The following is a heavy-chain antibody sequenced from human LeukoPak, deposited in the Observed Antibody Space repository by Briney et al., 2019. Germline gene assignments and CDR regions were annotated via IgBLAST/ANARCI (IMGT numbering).Heavy chain of an antibody. CDR2: MYYSGNT. CDR3: ARGDHSLSSGCCFHD. V-gene: IGHV4-39*07. Sequence: SETLSLTCTVSGGSISSRSYYWGWLRQPPGKGLEWIGSMYYSGNTYYNPSLKSRVTISVDTSKNQFSLKLSSVTAADTAMYYCARGDHSLSSGCCFHDWGQGTLVTVSS. D-gene: IGHD6-6*01. J-gene: IGHJ4*02. CDR1: GGSISSRSYY.